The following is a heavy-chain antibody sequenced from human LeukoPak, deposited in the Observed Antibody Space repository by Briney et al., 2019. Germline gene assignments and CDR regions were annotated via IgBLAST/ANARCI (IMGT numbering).Heavy chain of an antibody. CDR3: AKDEILCCWSGYYLFDY. D-gene: IGHD3-3*01. Sequence: PGGSLRLSCAVSGFTFSSYAMSWVRQAPGKGLEWVSAISGSGGSTNYADSVKGRFTISRDNSKNTLYLQMNSLRAEDTAVYYCAKDEILCCWSGYYLFDYWGQGTLVTVSS. J-gene: IGHJ4*02. CDR2: ISGSGGST. CDR1: GFTFSSYA. V-gene: IGHV3-23*01.